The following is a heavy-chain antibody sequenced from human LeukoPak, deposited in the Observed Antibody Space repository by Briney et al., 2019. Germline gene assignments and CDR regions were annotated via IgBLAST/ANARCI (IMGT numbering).Heavy chain of an antibody. CDR3: AREFSGSISRHFDY. CDR2: ISYDGSNK. Sequence: GGSLRLSCAASGFTFSSYGMHWVRQAPGKGLEWVAVISYDGSNKYYADSVRGRFTISRDNAKNALYLQMNSLRAEDTAMFYCAREFSGSISRHFDYWGQGTLVTVSS. V-gene: IGHV3-30*03. J-gene: IGHJ4*02. CDR1: GFTFSSYG. D-gene: IGHD2-15*01.